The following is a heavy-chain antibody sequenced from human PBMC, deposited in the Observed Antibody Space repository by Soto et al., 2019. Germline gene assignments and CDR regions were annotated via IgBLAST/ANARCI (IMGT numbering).Heavy chain of an antibody. V-gene: IGHV1-2*04. D-gene: IGHD1-26*01. Sequence: ASVKVSCKASGYTFTGYYMHWVRQAPGQGLEWMGWINPNSGGTNYAQKFQGWVTMTRDTSISTAYMELSRLRSDDTAVYYCARDQILGANFYYYGMDVWGQGTKVTVSX. CDR1: GYTFTGYY. CDR3: ARDQILGANFYYYGMDV. J-gene: IGHJ6*02. CDR2: INPNSGGT.